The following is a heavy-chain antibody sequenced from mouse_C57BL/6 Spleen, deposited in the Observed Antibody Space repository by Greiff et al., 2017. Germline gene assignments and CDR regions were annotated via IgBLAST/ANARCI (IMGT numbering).Heavy chain of an antibody. CDR2: IYPGSGST. J-gene: IGHJ2*01. D-gene: IGHD1-1*01. CDR1: GYTFTSYW. V-gene: IGHV1-55*01. Sequence: VQLRQPGAELVKPGASVKMSCKASGYTFTSYWITWVKQRPGQGLEWIGDIYPGSGSTNYNEKFKSKATLTVDTSSSTAYMQLSSLTSEDSAVYYCARNYGSSYDFDYWGQGTTLTVSS. CDR3: ARNYGSSYDFDY.